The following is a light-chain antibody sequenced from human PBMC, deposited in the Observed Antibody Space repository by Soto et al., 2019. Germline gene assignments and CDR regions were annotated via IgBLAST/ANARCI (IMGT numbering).Light chain of an antibody. Sequence: QSALTQPASVSGSPGQSITISCTGASSDVGGYQHVSWYQQHPGRAPKLMIYEVNNRPLGISYRFSGSKSGNTASLTISGLQAEDEADYYCSSYTSSGTFVFGTGTKVTVL. CDR2: EVN. CDR1: SSDVGGYQH. V-gene: IGLV2-14*01. J-gene: IGLJ1*01. CDR3: SSYTSSGTFV.